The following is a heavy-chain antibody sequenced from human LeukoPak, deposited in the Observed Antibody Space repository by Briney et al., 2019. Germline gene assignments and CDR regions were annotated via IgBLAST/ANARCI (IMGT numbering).Heavy chain of an antibody. D-gene: IGHD3-16*01. CDR2: IKQDGSEK. Sequence: GGSLRLSCAASGFTFSTYWMTWVRQGPGKGLEWVANIKQDGSEKYYVDSVKGRFTISRDNAKNSLHLQMNSLRAEDTAVYYCARDGVSWGRDIWGQGTMVTVSS. CDR1: GFTFSTYW. CDR3: ARDGVSWGRDI. J-gene: IGHJ3*02. V-gene: IGHV3-7*01.